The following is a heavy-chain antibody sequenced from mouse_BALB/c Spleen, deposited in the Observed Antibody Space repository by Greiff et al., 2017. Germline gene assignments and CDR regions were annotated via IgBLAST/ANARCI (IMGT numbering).Heavy chain of an antibody. CDR2: IDPETGGT. CDR3: TRRHGNPDY. J-gene: IGHJ2*01. V-gene: IGHV1-15*01. Sequence: QVQLQQSGAELVRPGASVTLSCKASGYTFTDYEMHWVKQTPVHGLEWIGAIDPETGGTAYNQKFKGKATLTADKSSSTAYMELRSLTSEDSAVYYCTRRHGNPDYWGQGTTLTVS. D-gene: IGHD2-1*01. CDR1: GYTFTDYE.